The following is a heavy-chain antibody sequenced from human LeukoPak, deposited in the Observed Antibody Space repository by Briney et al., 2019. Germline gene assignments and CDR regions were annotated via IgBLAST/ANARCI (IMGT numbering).Heavy chain of an antibody. J-gene: IGHJ4*02. CDR2: IYYSGST. CDR1: GGSFSGYY. Sequence: SETLSLTCAVYGGSFSGYYWSWIRQPPGKGLEWIGSIYYSGSTYYNPSLKSRVTISVDTSKNQFSLKLSSVTAADTAVYYCARQQFGDDYWGQGTLVTVSS. V-gene: IGHV4-34*01. CDR3: ARQQFGDDY. D-gene: IGHD2-21*01.